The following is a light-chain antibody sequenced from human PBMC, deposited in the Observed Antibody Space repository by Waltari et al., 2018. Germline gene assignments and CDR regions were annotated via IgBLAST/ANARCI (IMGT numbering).Light chain of an antibody. CDR2: ENT. V-gene: IGLV1-51*02. CDR3: GTWDSSLSGAV. J-gene: IGLJ7*01. CDR1: SPNIGNNY. Sequence: QSVLTQPPSVSAAPGQRVTISCSGGSPNIGNNYVSWYRQFPGTAPKLLINENTERPSGIPGRSAGSKSGTSATLDITGLQAGDEADYYCGTWDSSLSGAVFGGGTHLTVL.